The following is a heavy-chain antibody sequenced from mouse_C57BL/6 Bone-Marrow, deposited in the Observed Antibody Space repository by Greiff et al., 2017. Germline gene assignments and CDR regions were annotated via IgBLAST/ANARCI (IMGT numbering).Heavy chain of an antibody. J-gene: IGHJ4*01. Sequence: AHIYWDDDKRYNPSLKSRLTISKDTSRNQVFLKITSVDTADTATYYCARSTMVPYYYAMDYWGQGTSVTVSS. CDR2: IYWDDDK. CDR3: ARSTMVPYYYAMDY. D-gene: IGHD2-2*01. V-gene: IGHV8-12*01.